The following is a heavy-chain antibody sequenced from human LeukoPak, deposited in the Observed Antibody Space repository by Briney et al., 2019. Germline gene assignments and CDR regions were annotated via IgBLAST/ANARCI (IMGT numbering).Heavy chain of an antibody. CDR1: GGSISTFS. CDR2: IYIEST. Sequence: PSETLSLTCTVSGGSISTFSWSWIRQFPGKGLEWIGSIYIESTNYNPSLKSRVAISVDTSKNQFSLRLDSVTTADTAVYYCARDTTVASGMQYWGQGTLVTVSS. V-gene: IGHV4-59*01. CDR3: ARDTTVASGMQY. D-gene: IGHD6-19*01. J-gene: IGHJ4*02.